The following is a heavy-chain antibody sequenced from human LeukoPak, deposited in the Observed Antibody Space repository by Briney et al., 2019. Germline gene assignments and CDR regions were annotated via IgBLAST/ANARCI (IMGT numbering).Heavy chain of an antibody. Sequence: GGSLRLSCAASGFTFSNAWMSWVRQAPGKGLEWVGRIKSKTDGGTTDYAAPVKGRFTISRDDSKNTLYLQMNSLKTEDTAVYYCTTDSSSWYQDFDYWGQGTLVTVSS. D-gene: IGHD6-13*01. CDR2: IKSKTDGGTT. CDR1: GFTFSNAW. J-gene: IGHJ4*02. CDR3: TTDSSSWYQDFDY. V-gene: IGHV3-15*01.